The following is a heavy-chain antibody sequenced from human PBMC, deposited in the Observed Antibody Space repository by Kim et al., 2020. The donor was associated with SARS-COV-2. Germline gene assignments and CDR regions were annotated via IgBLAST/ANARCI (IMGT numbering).Heavy chain of an antibody. D-gene: IGHD5-12*01. J-gene: IGHJ4*02. V-gene: IGHV3-7*01. CDR1: GFPFTTYY. Sequence: GGSLRLSCAASGFPFTTYYMTWVRQAPGKGLEWVANIKPDGSEKSYVDSVQGRFTISRDNAKTSLYLQMNSLRAEDTAVYFCAKGGGLDVVAGARGTLV. CDR2: IKPDGSEK. CDR3: AKGGGLDVVA.